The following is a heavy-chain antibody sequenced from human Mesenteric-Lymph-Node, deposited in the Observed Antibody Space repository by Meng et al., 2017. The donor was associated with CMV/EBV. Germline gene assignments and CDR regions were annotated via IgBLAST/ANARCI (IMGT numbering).Heavy chain of an antibody. D-gene: IGHD4-17*01. J-gene: IGHJ4*02. CDR3: ASPYGVSIIDY. CDR1: GPTSTTYD. Sequence: ASVKVSCKASGPTSTTYDITWVRQAPGQGLEWMGWISAYSGNTNYAQTFQGRVTMTTDTSTNTAYMELRSLISDDTAVYYCASPYGVSIIDYWGQGTLVTVSS. V-gene: IGHV1-18*01. CDR2: ISAYSGNT.